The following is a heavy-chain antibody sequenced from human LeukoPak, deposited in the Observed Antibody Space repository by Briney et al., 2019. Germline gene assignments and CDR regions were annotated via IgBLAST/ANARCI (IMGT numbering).Heavy chain of an antibody. D-gene: IGHD2-2*01. V-gene: IGHV3-30-3*01. CDR1: GFTFSSYA. CDR3: AKANYDLGYCSSTSCYGMDV. Sequence: PGGSLRLSCAASGFTFSSYAMHWVRQAPGKGLEWVTLISYDGSNKYYAESVKGRFTISRDNSKSTVNLEMNSLRAEDTAVYYCAKANYDLGYCSSTSCYGMDVWGQGTTVTVSS. CDR2: ISYDGSNK. J-gene: IGHJ6*02.